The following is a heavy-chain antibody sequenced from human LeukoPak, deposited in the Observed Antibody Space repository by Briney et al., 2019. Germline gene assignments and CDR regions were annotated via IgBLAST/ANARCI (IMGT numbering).Heavy chain of an antibody. V-gene: IGHV3-11*04. D-gene: IGHD3-3*01. CDR1: GFTFSDYY. CDR3: ARERGNDFWSGYSPYMDV. Sequence: GGSLRLSCAASGFTFSDYYMSWIRQAPGKGLEWVSYISSSGSTIYYADSVKGRFTISRDNAKNSLYLQMNSLRAEDTAVYYCARERGNDFWSGYSPYMDVWGKGTTVTVSS. CDR2: ISSSGSTI. J-gene: IGHJ6*03.